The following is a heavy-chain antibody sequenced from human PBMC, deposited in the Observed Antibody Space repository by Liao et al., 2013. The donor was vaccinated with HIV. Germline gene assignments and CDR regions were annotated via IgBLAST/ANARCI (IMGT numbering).Heavy chain of an antibody. D-gene: IGHD6-19*01. Sequence: QVQLHQWGTRLLKPSETLSLTCAVYGGSFNGYYWTWIRQPPGKGLEWIGEINHSGNTNFNPSLKSRVAISVDTSKNQFSLNLTSVTAADTAVYYCTRGRSSGWSDGTGYYYYHYLDVWGEGPTVTVSS. J-gene: IGHJ6*03. CDR3: TRGRSSGWSDGTGYYYYHYLDV. V-gene: IGHV4-34*01. CDR1: GGSFNGYY. CDR2: INHSGNT.